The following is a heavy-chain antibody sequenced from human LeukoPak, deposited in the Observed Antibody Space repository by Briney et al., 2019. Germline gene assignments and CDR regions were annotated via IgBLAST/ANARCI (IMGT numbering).Heavy chain of an antibody. J-gene: IGHJ4*02. CDR2: INPTSTPI. V-gene: IGHV3-21*01. CDR3: VRLRRNNDRNGYYYYYNF. D-gene: IGHD3-22*01. CDR1: GFTFSDYS. Sequence: GGSLRLSCAASGFTFSDYSINWVRQAPGKGLEWVSSINPTSTPIYYADAVKGRFTISRDNAKSSLYLQMNSLRAEDTALYYCVRLRRNNDRNGYYYYYNFWGQGVLVTVSS.